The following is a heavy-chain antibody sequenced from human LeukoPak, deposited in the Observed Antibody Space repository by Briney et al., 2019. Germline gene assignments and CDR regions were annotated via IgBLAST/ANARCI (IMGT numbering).Heavy chain of an antibody. J-gene: IGHJ3*02. Sequence: GGSLRLSCAASGFTFRNYGMHWVRQAPGKGLEWVSAISYDGNTEYYASSVKGRFTISRDNSKNTLDLSMNRLRAEDTAVYYCAKGVSYCSGGSCHSSGAFDIWGQGTMVTVSS. D-gene: IGHD2-15*01. V-gene: IGHV3-30*18. CDR2: ISYDGNTE. CDR3: AKGVSYCSGGSCHSSGAFDI. CDR1: GFTFRNYG.